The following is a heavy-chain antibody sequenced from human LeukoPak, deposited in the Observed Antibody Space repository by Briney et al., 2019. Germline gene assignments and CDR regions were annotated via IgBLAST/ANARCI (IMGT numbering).Heavy chain of an antibody. J-gene: IGHJ4*02. CDR2: IHRTGST. D-gene: IGHD2-2*01. CDR1: NGSIGSYY. CDR3: AREGARDDFVVVPAALDF. V-gene: IGHV4-4*07. Sequence: SETLSLTCTVSNGSIGSYYWTWIRQPAGKGLEWIGRIHRTGSTNYNPSLTSRVIMSVDTSKNQFSLRLTPLTAADTAVYYCAREGARDDFVVVPAALDFWGLGTLVTVSS.